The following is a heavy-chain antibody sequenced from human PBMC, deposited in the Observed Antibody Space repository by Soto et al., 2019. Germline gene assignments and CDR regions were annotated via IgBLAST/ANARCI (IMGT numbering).Heavy chain of an antibody. CDR2: IVVGSGNT. D-gene: IGHD3-22*01. CDR3: AADLRGSGYDAFDI. Sequence: QMQLVQSGPEVKKPGTSVKVSCKASGFTFTSSAMQWVRQARGQRLEWIGWIVVGSGNTNYAQKFQERATITRDMSTSAAEMELSSLRSEDRAVYYCAADLRGSGYDAFDIWGQGTMVTVSS. V-gene: IGHV1-58*02. CDR1: GFTFTSSA. J-gene: IGHJ3*02.